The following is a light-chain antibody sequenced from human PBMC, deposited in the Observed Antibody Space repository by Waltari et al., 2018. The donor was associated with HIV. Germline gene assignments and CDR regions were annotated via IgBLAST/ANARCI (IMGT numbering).Light chain of an antibody. Sequence: DIQMTQSPSSLSASVGDRVTISCRASQSINRFLNWYQQKSGKAPKLLIYAASTLQSGVPSRFSGSGSGTEFTLTISNLQPEDFAIYFCQQAYSAWTFGQGTKVDVK. J-gene: IGKJ1*01. CDR3: QQAYSAWT. CDR1: QSINRF. V-gene: IGKV1-39*01. CDR2: AAS.